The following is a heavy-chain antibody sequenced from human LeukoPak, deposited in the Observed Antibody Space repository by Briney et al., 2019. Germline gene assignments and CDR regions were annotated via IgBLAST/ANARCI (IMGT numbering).Heavy chain of an antibody. CDR3: ARGPYCSGGSCYHFDY. Sequence: GASVKVSCTASGYTFTSYAMHWVRQAPGQRREWMGWINAGNGNTKYSQKFQGRVTITRDTSASTAYMELSSLRSEDTAVYYCARGPYCSGGSCYHFDYWGQGTLVTVSS. J-gene: IGHJ4*02. D-gene: IGHD2-15*01. V-gene: IGHV1-3*01. CDR2: INAGNGNT. CDR1: GYTFTSYA.